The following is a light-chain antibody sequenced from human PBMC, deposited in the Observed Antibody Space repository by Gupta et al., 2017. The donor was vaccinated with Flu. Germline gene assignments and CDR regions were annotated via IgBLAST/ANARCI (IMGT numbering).Light chain of an antibody. CDR2: GAS. Sequence: EIVLTQSPRTLSLSSRERATLSCRASLSVTSSYLAWYQQKPGQAPRLLIYGASSRATGIPDTFSGSGSGTDFTLTISRLEPEDFAVDYCQQYGSSPPVTFGGGTKVEIK. V-gene: IGKV3-20*01. CDR3: QQYGSSPPVT. J-gene: IGKJ4*01. CDR1: LSVTSSY.